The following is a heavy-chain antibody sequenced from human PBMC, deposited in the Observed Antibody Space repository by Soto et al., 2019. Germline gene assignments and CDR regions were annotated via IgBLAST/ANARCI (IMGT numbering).Heavy chain of an antibody. CDR1: GFTFSSYA. CDR2: ISSDGSNK. V-gene: IGHV3-30-3*01. D-gene: IGHD5-18*01. CDR3: AREGGYSYGGYYFDY. Sequence: QVQLVESGGGVVQPGRSLRLSCAASGFTFSSYAMHWVRQAPGKGLEWVAVISSDGSNKYYADSVEGRFTISRDNSKNTLYLQMNSLRAEDTAVYYCAREGGYSYGGYYFDYWGQGTLVTVSS. J-gene: IGHJ4*02.